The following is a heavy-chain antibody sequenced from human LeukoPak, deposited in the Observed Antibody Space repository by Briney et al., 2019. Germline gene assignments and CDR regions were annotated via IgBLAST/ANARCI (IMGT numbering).Heavy chain of an antibody. CDR3: ARGVLAYCGADCYDDAFDI. CDR1: GGSISSYY. CDR2: IYYSGST. V-gene: IGHV4-59*01. J-gene: IGHJ3*02. D-gene: IGHD2-21*02. Sequence: SETLSLTCTASGGSISSYYWSWIRQPPGKGLEWIGYIYYSGSTYYNPSLKSRVTISVDTSKNQFSLKLSSVTAAATAVYYCARGVLAYCGADCYDDAFDIWGQGTMVTVSS.